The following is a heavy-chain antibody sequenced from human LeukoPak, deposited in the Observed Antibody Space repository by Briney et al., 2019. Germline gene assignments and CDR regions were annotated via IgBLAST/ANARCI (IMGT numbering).Heavy chain of an antibody. D-gene: IGHD3-10*01. Sequence: GASVKVSCKASGGTFSSYAISWVRQAPGQGLEWMGGIIPIFGTANYAQKFQGRVTITADKSTSTAYMELSSLRSEDTAVYYCATAHMVRGVLGGYWGQGTLVTVSS. J-gene: IGHJ4*02. CDR2: IIPIFGTA. V-gene: IGHV1-69*06. CDR3: ATAHMVRGVLGGY. CDR1: GGTFSSYA.